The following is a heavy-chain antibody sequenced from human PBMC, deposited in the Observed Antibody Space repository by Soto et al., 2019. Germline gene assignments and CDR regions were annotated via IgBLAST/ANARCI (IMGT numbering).Heavy chain of an antibody. CDR1: GYTFTSYD. CDR2: MNPNSGNT. D-gene: IGHD2-15*01. Sequence: QVQLVQSGAEVKKPGASVKVSCKASGYTFTSYDINWVRQATGQGLEWMGWMNPNSGNTGYAQKFQGRVTMTGNTSISTAYMELSSLRSEDTAVYYCARGEGYCSGGSCRSYGMDVWGQGTTVTVSS. J-gene: IGHJ6*02. V-gene: IGHV1-8*01. CDR3: ARGEGYCSGGSCRSYGMDV.